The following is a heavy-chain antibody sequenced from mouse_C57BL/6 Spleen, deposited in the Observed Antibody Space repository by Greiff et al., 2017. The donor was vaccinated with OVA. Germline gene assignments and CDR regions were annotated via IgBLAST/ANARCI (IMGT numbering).Heavy chain of an antibody. CDR3: ARTVVARYFDY. V-gene: IGHV1-26*01. J-gene: IGHJ2*01. Sequence: EVQLQQSGPELVKPGASVKISCKASGYTFTDYYMNWVKQSHGKSLEWIGDINPNNGGTSYNQKFKGKATLTVDKSSSTAYMELRSLTSEDSAVYYCARTVVARYFDYWGQGTTLTVSS. CDR1: GYTFTDYY. CDR2: INPNNGGT. D-gene: IGHD1-1*01.